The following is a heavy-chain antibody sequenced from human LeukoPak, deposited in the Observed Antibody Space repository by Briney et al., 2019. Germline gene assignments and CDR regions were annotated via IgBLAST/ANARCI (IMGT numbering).Heavy chain of an antibody. D-gene: IGHD3-10*01. CDR2: IYSGGST. Sequence: PGGSLRLSCAASGFTFSSYWMHWVRQAPGKGLEWVSVIYSGGSTYYADSVKGRFTISRDNSKNTLYLQMNSLRAEDTAVYYCARDNSPDYGSGSYYDYWGQGTLVTVSP. J-gene: IGHJ4*02. CDR1: GFTFSSYW. V-gene: IGHV3-53*01. CDR3: ARDNSPDYGSGSYYDY.